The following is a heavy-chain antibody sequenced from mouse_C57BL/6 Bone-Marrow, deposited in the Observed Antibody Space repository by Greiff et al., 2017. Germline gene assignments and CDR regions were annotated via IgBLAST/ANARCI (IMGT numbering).Heavy chain of an antibody. CDR3: ASRPSYYYGSSLCY. Sequence: LVESGPELVKPGASVKISCKASGYTFTDYYINWVKQRPGQGLEWIGWIYPGSGNTKYNEKFKGKATLTVDTSSSTAYMQLSSLTSEDSAVYVGASRPSYYYGSSLCYWGQGTTLTVSS. J-gene: IGHJ2*01. V-gene: IGHV1-84*01. CDR2: IYPGSGNT. CDR1: GYTFTDYY. D-gene: IGHD1-1*01.